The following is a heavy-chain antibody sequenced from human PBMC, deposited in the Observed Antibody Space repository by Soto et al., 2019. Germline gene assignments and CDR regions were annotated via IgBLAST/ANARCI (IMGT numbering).Heavy chain of an antibody. Sequence: EEHLVESGGGLVQPGGSLRLSCAASGFAFSGFEMNWVRQAPGKGLEWVSYISSGASNMYYADSVKGRFTISRDNAQSSLYLQMNSLRVEDTAVYYCARDPNYDFWSGYRNKEGTYGMDVWGQGTTATVSS. CDR1: GFAFSGFE. CDR3: ARDPNYDFWSGYRNKEGTYGMDV. V-gene: IGHV3-48*03. J-gene: IGHJ6*02. CDR2: ISSGASNM. D-gene: IGHD3-3*01.